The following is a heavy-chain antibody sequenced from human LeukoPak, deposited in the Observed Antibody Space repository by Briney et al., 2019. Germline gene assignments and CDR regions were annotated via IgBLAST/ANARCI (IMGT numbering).Heavy chain of an antibody. CDR2: IKQDGSEK. J-gene: IGHJ5*02. CDR1: GFTFSAFG. V-gene: IGHV3-7*01. Sequence: GGSLRLSCAASGFTFSAFGMNWVRQAPGKGLEWVANIKQDGSEKYYVDSVKGRFTISRDNAKNSLYLQMNSLRAEDTAVYYCARDVYCSGGSCYSGWFDPWGQGTLVTVSS. CDR3: ARDVYCSGGSCYSGWFDP. D-gene: IGHD2-15*01.